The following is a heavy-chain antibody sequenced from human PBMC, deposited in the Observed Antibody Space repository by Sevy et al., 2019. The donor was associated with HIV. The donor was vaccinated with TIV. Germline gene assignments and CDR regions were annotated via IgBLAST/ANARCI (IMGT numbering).Heavy chain of an antibody. CDR3: ARDKTILEGRYGMDV. J-gene: IGHJ6*02. CDR1: GFTFSNYN. CDR2: ISTSSGYI. Sequence: GGSLRLSCAASGFTFSNYNINWVRQSPGKGLEWVSFISTSSGYIYYADSVKGRFTISRDNAKNSLYLQRNSLRAEDTAVYYCARDKTILEGRYGMDVWGQGTTVTVSS. D-gene: IGHD3-3*01. V-gene: IGHV3-21*06.